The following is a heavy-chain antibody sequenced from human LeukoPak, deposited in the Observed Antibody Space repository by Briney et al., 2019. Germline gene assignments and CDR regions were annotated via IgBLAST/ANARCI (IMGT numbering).Heavy chain of an antibody. CDR2: IWYDGSNK. CDR3: ARGYYDFWSGYYNSLDY. V-gene: IGHV3-33*01. D-gene: IGHD3-3*01. CDR1: GFTFSSYG. J-gene: IGHJ4*02. Sequence: GGSLRLSCAASGFTFSSYGMHWVRQAPGKGLEWVAVIWYDGSNKYYADSVKGRFTISRDNSKNTLYLQMNSLRAEDTAVYYCARGYYDFWSGYYNSLDYWGQGTLVTASS.